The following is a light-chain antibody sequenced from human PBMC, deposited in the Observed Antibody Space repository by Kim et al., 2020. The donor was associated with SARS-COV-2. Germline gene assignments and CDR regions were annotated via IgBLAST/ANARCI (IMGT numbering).Light chain of an antibody. V-gene: IGLV2-14*04. CDR3: SSYSSSSAWV. CDR1: SGDVGGYNY. Sequence: GQSITISCTRSSGDVGGYNYLSWYQRHPGNAPKLMIYDVSKRPSGISRRFSGSKSGNTASLTISGLQAADEADDYCSSYSSSSAWVFGGGTQLTVL. J-gene: IGLJ3*02. CDR2: DVS.